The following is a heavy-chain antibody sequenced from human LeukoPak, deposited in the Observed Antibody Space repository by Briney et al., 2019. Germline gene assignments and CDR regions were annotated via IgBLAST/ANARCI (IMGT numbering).Heavy chain of an antibody. Sequence: PGGSLRLSCAASGFTFSEYWMHWVRQAPGKGLMWVSRIHKDGHNTWCADSVKGRFTISRDNAENTVYLQLNSLRVEDTAVYYCARESEAAGTYYLDHWGQGNLVTVSS. CDR2: IHKDGHNT. CDR3: ARESEAAGTYYLDH. V-gene: IGHV3-74*01. J-gene: IGHJ4*02. D-gene: IGHD6-25*01. CDR1: GFTFSEYW.